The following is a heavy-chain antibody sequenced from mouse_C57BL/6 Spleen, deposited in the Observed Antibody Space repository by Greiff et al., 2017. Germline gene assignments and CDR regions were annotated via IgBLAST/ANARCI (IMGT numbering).Heavy chain of an antibody. D-gene: IGHD2-5*01. CDR1: GYTFTSYW. V-gene: IGHV1-69*01. J-gene: IGHJ3*01. CDR3: ANYYSNYGFAY. CDR2: IDPSDSYT. Sequence: QVQLQQPGAELVMPGASVKLSCKASGYTFTSYWMHWVKQRPGQGLEWIGEIDPSDSYTNYNQKFKGKSTLTVDKSSSTAYMQLSSLTSEDSAVYYCANYYSNYGFAYWGQGTLVTVSA.